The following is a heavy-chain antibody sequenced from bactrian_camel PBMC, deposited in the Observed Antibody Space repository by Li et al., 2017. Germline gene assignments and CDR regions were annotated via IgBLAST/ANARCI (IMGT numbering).Heavy chain of an antibody. D-gene: IGHD4*01. CDR3: MSDRTKNLETMIFGLVY. Sequence: HVQLVESGGGSVQTGGSLTLSCVASGFTYSPLCVGWFRQTPGKEREGVARINNYGNTNYAEDVKGRFTVSVDNAKNTLYLQMNSLEPEDTAMYYCMSDRTKNLETMIFGLVYSGPGTQVTVS. V-gene: IGHV3S53*01. CDR1: GFTYSPLC. CDR2: INNYGNT. J-gene: IGHJ4*01.